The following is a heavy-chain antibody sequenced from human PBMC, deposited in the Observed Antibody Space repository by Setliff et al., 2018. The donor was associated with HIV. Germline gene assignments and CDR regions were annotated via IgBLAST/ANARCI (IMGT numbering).Heavy chain of an antibody. CDR1: GFTFSNYW. CDR3: ARDPAFGAFDI. J-gene: IGHJ3*02. CDR2: MNRDGREK. Sequence: GGSLRLSCAASGFTFSNYWMNWVRQAPGRGLEYVAGMNRDGREKLYADSVKGRFSISRDNAKNSLYLQMSSLRTEDTAVYFCARDPAFGAFDIWGQGTMVTVSS. V-gene: IGHV3-7*04. D-gene: IGHD3-10*01.